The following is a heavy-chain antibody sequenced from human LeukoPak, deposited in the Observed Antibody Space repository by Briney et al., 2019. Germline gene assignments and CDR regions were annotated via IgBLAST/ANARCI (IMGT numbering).Heavy chain of an antibody. CDR1: GGSISSHY. CDR2: IYYSGST. CDR3: ARGQVAVAGHYYYYYMDV. Sequence: SETLSLTCIVSGGSISSHYWSWIRQPPGKGLEWIGYIYYSGSTYYNPSLKSRVTISVDTSKNQFSLKLSSVTAADTAVYYCARGQVAVAGHYYYYYMDVWGKGTTVTVSS. V-gene: IGHV4-59*06. J-gene: IGHJ6*03. D-gene: IGHD6-19*01.